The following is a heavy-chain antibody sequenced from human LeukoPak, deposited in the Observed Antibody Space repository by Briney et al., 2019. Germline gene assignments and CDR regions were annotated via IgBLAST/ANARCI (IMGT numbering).Heavy chain of an antibody. V-gene: IGHV4-59*08. J-gene: IGHJ6*02. CDR1: GGSISPYY. CDR3: ARHSYNYYGLDV. Sequence: SQTLSLTCTVSGGSISPYYWSWIRQPPGKGLEWIGYIYYSGTTNYNPSLKSRVTMSVDTSNNHLSLRLTSVTAADTALYYCARHSYNYYGLDVWGQGTTITVSS. CDR2: IYYSGTT.